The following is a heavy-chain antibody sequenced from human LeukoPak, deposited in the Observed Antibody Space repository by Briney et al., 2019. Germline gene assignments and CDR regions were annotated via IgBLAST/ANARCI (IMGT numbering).Heavy chain of an antibody. V-gene: IGHV4-34*01. CDR2: INHSGST. CDR3: ARGHYRRYYGSGSYYPRYGYFDY. Sequence: ASETLSLTCAVYGGSFSGYYWSWIRQPPGKGLEWIGEINHSGSTNYNPSLKSRVTISVDTSKNQFSLKLSSVTAADTAVYYCARGHYRRYYGSGSYYPRYGYFDYWGQGTLVTVSS. D-gene: IGHD3-10*01. CDR1: GGSFSGYY. J-gene: IGHJ4*02.